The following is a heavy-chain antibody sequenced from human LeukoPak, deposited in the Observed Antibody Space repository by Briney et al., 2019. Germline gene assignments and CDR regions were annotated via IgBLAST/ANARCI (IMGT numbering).Heavy chain of an antibody. CDR1: GGSFSGHY. Sequence: SETLSLTCAVYGGSFSGHYASWIRQPPGKGREWIGEINDSGSTNYNPSLKSRVTISVDTSKNQFSLKLSSVTAADTAVYYCATGTYYYESSAYYRLPFQHWGQGTLVTVSS. J-gene: IGHJ1*01. CDR3: ATGTYYYESSAYYRLPFQH. D-gene: IGHD3-22*01. CDR2: INDSGST. V-gene: IGHV4-34*01.